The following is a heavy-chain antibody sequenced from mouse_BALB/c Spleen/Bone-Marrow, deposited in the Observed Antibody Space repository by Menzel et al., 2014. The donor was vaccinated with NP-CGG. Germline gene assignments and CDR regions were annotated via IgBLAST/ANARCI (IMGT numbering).Heavy chain of an antibody. D-gene: IGHD1-2*01. V-gene: IGHV4-1*02. CDR1: GFDFSRYW. Sequence: EVKLVESGGGLVQPGGSLKLSCTASGFDFSRYWMSWVRQAPGRGLQWIGEINPESSTINYTPSLKDKSIISRDNAKNTLYLQMSKVRSEDTALYYCTRLTYYGLSDYWGQGTTLTVSS. CDR2: INPESSTI. CDR3: TRLTYYGLSDY. J-gene: IGHJ2*01.